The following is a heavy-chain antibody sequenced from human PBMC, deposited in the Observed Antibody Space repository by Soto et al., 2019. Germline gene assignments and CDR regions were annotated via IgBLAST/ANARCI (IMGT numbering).Heavy chain of an antibody. D-gene: IGHD6-13*01. CDR1: GFTFDDYA. Sequence: EVQLVESGGGLVQPGRSLRLSCAASGFTFDDYAMHWVRQAPGKGLEWVSGISWNSGSIGYADSVKGRFTISRDNAKNSLYLQMNRLRAEDTALYYCAKGDSSSCYYGMDVWGQGTTVTVSS. CDR3: AKGDSSSCYYGMDV. J-gene: IGHJ6*02. V-gene: IGHV3-9*01. CDR2: ISWNSGSI.